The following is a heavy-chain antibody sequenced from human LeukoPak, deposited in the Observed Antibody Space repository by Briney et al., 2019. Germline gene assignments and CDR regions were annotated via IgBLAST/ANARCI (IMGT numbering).Heavy chain of an antibody. CDR2: IIPIFGTA. Sequence: ASVKVSRKASGGTFISYAISWVRQAPGQGLEWMGGIIPIFGTANYAQKFQGRVTITADESTSTAYMELSSLRSEDTAVYYCARDFVGGGLSGSYYWFDPWGQGTLVTVSS. D-gene: IGHD3-10*01. CDR3: ARDFVGGGLSGSYYWFDP. CDR1: GGTFISYA. V-gene: IGHV1-69*13. J-gene: IGHJ5*02.